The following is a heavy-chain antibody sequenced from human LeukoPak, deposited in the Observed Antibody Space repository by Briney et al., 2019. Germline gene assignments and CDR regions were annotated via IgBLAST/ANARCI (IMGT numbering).Heavy chain of an antibody. Sequence: PGGSLRLSCAASGFTFSSYAMSWVRQAPGKGLEWVSAISGSGGSTYYADSVKGRFTISRDNSKNTLYPQMNSLRAEDTAVYYCAKLTVPYCTNGVCSHFDYWGQGTLVTVSS. CDR1: GFTFSSYA. D-gene: IGHD2-8*01. J-gene: IGHJ4*02. CDR3: AKLTVPYCTNGVCSHFDY. V-gene: IGHV3-23*01. CDR2: ISGSGGST.